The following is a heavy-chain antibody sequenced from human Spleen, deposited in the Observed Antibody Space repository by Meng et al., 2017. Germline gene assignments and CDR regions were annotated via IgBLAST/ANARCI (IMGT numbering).Heavy chain of an antibody. Sequence: GGSLRLSCVASGFTFFDSAMSWVRQAPGKGLEWVSDISGSGGTTYYADSVKGRFTISRDNSKSTLYLQMTTLRAEDTAVYYCAKENRDLWFGQLFVTNWGHGTLVTVSS. CDR2: ISGSGGTT. J-gene: IGHJ4*01. CDR3: AKENRDLWFGQLFVTN. CDR1: GFTFFDSA. D-gene: IGHD3-10*01. V-gene: IGHV3-23*01.